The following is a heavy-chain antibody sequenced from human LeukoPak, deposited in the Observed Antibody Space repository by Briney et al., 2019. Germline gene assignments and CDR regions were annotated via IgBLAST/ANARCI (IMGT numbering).Heavy chain of an antibody. D-gene: IGHD3-3*01. V-gene: IGHV3-23*01. CDR3: AKDRIPDGYYSIDS. J-gene: IGHJ4*02. Sequence: GGSLRLSCAASGFTFSGFAMNWVRQAPGEGLEWVSGILGDGVTTYYADSLKGRFTIFRDNSKNILYLQMNSLRVEDTAVYYCAKDRIPDGYYSIDSWGQGTLVTVSS. CDR2: ILGDGVTT. CDR1: GFTFSGFA.